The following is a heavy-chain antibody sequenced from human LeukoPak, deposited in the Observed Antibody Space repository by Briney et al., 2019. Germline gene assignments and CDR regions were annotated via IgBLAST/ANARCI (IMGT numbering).Heavy chain of an antibody. CDR1: GGSISVYY. CDR3: ARGPPPDFDC. Sequence: SETLSLTCTVSGGSISVYYGSWFRHPAGKGLEWIGRIYTTGSTDYNPSLKSRVTMSVDTSKNQFSLKLSSVTAADTAVYYCARGPPPDFDCWGQGTLVTVPS. V-gene: IGHV4-4*07. CDR2: IYTTGST. J-gene: IGHJ4*02.